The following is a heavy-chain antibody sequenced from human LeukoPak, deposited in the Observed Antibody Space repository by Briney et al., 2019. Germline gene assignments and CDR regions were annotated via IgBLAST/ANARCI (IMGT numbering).Heavy chain of an antibody. V-gene: IGHV1-69*04. CDR1: GGTFSSYA. CDR3: ARDEAPKPALFKWLDP. J-gene: IGHJ5*02. Sequence: ASVKVSCKASGGTFSSYAISWVRQAPGQGLEWMGRIIPILGIANYAQKFQGRVTITADKSTSAAYMELSSLRSEDTAVYYCARDEAPKPALFKWLDPWGQGTLVTVSS. CDR2: IIPILGIA. D-gene: IGHD2-21*01.